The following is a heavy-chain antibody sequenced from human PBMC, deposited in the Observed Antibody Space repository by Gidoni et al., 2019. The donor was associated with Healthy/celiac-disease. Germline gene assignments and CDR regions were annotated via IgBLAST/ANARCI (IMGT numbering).Heavy chain of an antibody. CDR3: ASYFDY. V-gene: IGHV1-69*06. CDR2: IIPIFGTA. CDR1: GGTFSSYA. J-gene: IGHJ4*02. Sequence: QVQLVQSGAEVKKPVHSVRVSCKASGGTFSSYAIRWVRQAPGEGLEWMGGIIPIFGTANYAQKFQGRVTINADKSTSKAYMELSSLRSEDTAVYYCASYFDYWGQGTLVTVSS.